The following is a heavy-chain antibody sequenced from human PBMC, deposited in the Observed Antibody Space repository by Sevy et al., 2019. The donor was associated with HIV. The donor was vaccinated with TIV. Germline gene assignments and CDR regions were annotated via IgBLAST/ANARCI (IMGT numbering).Heavy chain of an antibody. Sequence: HGESLKISCKASRYSFTSSWIGWVRQMPGKGLEWRGIIYTTDSDARYSPSFEGQVTISVDKSISTAYLQWSSLKASDTAMYYCARRGASGGWYHFDYWGQGTLVTVSS. CDR1: RYSFTSSW. CDR2: IYTTDSDA. CDR3: ARRGASGGWYHFDY. V-gene: IGHV5-51*01. J-gene: IGHJ4*02. D-gene: IGHD6-19*01.